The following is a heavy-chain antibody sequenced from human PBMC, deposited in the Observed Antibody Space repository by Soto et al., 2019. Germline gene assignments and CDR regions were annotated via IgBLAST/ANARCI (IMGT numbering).Heavy chain of an antibody. Sequence: GGSLRLSCAASGFTFSDYYMSWIRQAPGKGLEWVSYISSSGSTIYYADSVKGRFTISRDNAKNSLYLQMNSLRAEDTAVYYCARGGVQPYSHYYYMDVWGKGTTVTVSS. CDR3: ARGGVQPYSHYYYMDV. CDR1: GFTFSDYY. D-gene: IGHD6-6*01. V-gene: IGHV3-11*01. J-gene: IGHJ6*03. CDR2: ISSSGSTI.